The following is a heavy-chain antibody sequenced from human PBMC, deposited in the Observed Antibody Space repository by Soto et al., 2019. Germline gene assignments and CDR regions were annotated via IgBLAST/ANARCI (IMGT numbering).Heavy chain of an antibody. V-gene: IGHV5-51*01. J-gene: IGHJ4*02. CDR1: RSSFTSYL. CDR3: ARLPYYDSSGYYYDY. CDR2: IYRGDSDT. D-gene: IGHD3-22*01. Sequence: ESLHVSCTGSRSSFTSYLIGWVRQMPGKGLEWMGIIYRGDSDTRYSPSFQGQVTISADKSISTAYLQWSSLKASDTAMYYCARLPYYDSSGYYYDYWGQRTMVTVSS.